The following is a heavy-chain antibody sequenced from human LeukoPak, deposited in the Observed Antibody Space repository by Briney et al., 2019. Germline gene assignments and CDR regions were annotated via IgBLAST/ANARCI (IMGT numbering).Heavy chain of an antibody. CDR2: ISGSGRST. CDR3: AKGRGTRVYNWFDT. V-gene: IGHV3-23*01. J-gene: IGHJ5*02. Sequence: GGSLRLSCAGSGFTFNTTAMSWVRQAPGKGLEWVSAISGSGRSTYYTDSVRGRFTISRDNSKNTLYLQMNSLRAEDTAVYFCAKGRGTRVYNWFDTWGQGILVTVSS. CDR1: GFTFNTTA. D-gene: IGHD1-26*01.